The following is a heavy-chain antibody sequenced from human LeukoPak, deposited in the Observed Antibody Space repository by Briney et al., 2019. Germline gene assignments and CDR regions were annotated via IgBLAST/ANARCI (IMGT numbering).Heavy chain of an antibody. V-gene: IGHV4-61*02. D-gene: IGHD1-26*01. CDR3: ARGSVGADY. CDR1: GGSISSGSYY. J-gene: IGHJ4*02. Sequence: SQTLSLTCTVSGGSISSGSYYWSWIRQPAGKGLEWIGRLYTSGSTNYNPSLKSRVTISGDTSKNQFSLKLSSVTAADTAVYYCARGSVGADYWGQGTLVTVSS. CDR2: LYTSGST.